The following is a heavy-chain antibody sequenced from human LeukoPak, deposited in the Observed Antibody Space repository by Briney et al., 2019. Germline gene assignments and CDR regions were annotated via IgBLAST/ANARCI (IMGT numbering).Heavy chain of an antibody. CDR2: IIPIFGTA. Sequence: SVKVSCKASGGTFSSYAISWVRQAPGQGLEWMGGIIPIFGTANYAQKFQGRVTITADESTSTAYMELSSLRSEDTAVYYCARLVSARPSYFDYWGQGTPVTVSS. J-gene: IGHJ4*02. D-gene: IGHD6-6*01. CDR1: GGTFSSYA. V-gene: IGHV1-69*13. CDR3: ARLVSARPSYFDY.